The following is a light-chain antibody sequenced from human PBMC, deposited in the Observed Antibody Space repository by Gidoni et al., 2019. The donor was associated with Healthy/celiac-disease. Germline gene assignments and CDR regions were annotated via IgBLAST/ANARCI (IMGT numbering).Light chain of an antibody. Sequence: EIVLTQSPGTLSLSPGERATLSCRASQSVSSSYLAWYQQKPDQAPRLLIYGASSRATGIPDRFSGSGSGTDFTLTISRLEPEDFAVYYCQQYGSSHLTFGGGTKVEIK. V-gene: IGKV3-20*01. J-gene: IGKJ4*01. CDR1: QSVSSSY. CDR2: GAS. CDR3: QQYGSSHLT.